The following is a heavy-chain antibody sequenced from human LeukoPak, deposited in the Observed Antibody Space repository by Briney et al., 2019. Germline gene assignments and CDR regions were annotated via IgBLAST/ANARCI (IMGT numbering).Heavy chain of an antibody. CDR1: GYTFTGYY. J-gene: IGHJ6*03. D-gene: IGHD5-12*01. V-gene: IGHV1-2*02. CDR3: ARDIVATIGYYYMDV. Sequence: ASVKVSCKASGYTFTGYYMHWGRQAPGQGLEWMGWINPNSGGTNYAQKFQGRVTMTRDTSISTAYMELSRLRSDDTAVYYCARDIVATIGYYYMDVWGKGTTVTVSS. CDR2: INPNSGGT.